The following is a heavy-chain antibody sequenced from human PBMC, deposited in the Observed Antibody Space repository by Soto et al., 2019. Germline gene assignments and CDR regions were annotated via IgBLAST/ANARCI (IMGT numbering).Heavy chain of an antibody. CDR3: ARGPRETSQLEP. J-gene: IGHJ5*02. V-gene: IGHV4-34*01. Sequence: PSETLSLTCVVYGGSFSGYYWSWIRQPPGKGLEWIGEVNHSGSTNYNPSLKSRVTISVDTSKNQFSLKLNSVTAADTAVYYCARGPRETSQLEPWGQGTLVTVSS. CDR2: VNHSGST. D-gene: IGHD6-13*01. CDR1: GGSFSGYY.